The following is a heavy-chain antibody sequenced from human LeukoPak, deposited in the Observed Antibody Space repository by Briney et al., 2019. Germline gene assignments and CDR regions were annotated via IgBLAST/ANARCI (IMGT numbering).Heavy chain of an antibody. CDR3: AKGGLTTPLHY. V-gene: IGHV3-23*01. CDR1: AFPFSMYV. J-gene: IGHJ4*02. Sequence: PGGSLRLSCAASAFPFSMYVMSWVRQAPGGGLEWISSISGDGARTYYTNSVKGRFTISRDNPKNTLFLQVNSLRVEDTAVYYCAKGGLTTPLHYWGQGTLVTVSS. CDR2: ISGDGART. D-gene: IGHD1-14*01.